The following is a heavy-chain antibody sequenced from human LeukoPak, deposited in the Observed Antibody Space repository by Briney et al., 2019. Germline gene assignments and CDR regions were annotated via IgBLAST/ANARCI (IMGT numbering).Heavy chain of an antibody. CDR2: MNPNSGNT. V-gene: IGHV1-8*01. J-gene: IGHJ3*02. CDR1: GYTFTSYD. Sequence: ASVKVSCKASGYTFTSYDINWVRQATGQGLEWIGWMNPNSGNTGYAQKFQGRVTMTRNTPISTAYMELSSLRSEDTAVYYCARGQGRLLWFGEWDAFDIWGQGTMVTVSS. CDR3: ARGQGRLLWFGEWDAFDI. D-gene: IGHD3-10*01.